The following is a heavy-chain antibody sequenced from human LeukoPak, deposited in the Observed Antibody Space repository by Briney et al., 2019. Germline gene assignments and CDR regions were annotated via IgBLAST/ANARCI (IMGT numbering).Heavy chain of an antibody. D-gene: IGHD2/OR15-2a*01. V-gene: IGHV1-69*01. CDR2: IIPIFGTA. CDR1: GGTFISYA. J-gene: IGHJ4*02. CDR3: ASRYFTIYTSGFDY. Sequence: SVKVSCKASGGTFISYAISWVRQAPGQGVEWMGGIIPIFGTANYAQKFQGRVTITADESTSTAYMELSSLKSEDTAVYYCASRYFTIYTSGFDYWGQGTLVTVSS.